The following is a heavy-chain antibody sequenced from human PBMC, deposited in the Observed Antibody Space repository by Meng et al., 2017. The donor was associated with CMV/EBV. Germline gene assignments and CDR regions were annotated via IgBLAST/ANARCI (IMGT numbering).Heavy chain of an antibody. D-gene: IGHD2-2*02. CDR3: ARDRVVVVPAAILENSYYYYGMDV. CDR1: GYTFTGYY. V-gene: IGHV1-2*02. Sequence: ASVKVSCKASGYTFTGYYMHWVRQAPGQGLEWMGWVNPNSGGTNYAQKFQGRVTMTRDTSISTAYMELSRLRSDDTAVYYCARDRVVVVPAAILENSYYYYGMDVWGQGTTVTVSS. CDR2: VNPNSGGT. J-gene: IGHJ6*02.